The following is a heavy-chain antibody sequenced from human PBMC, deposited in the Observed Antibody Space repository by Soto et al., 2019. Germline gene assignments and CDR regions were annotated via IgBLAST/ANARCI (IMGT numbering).Heavy chain of an antibody. D-gene: IGHD2-21*02. V-gene: IGHV1-18*01. CDR3: ARSYCGGDCLLGDDALDI. Sequence: ASVKVSCKASGYTFTSYGISWVRQAPGQGLEWMGWISAYNGNTNYAQKLQGRVTMTTDTSTSTAYMELRSLRSDDTAVYYCARSYCGGDCLLGDDALDIWGQGTMVTVSS. CDR1: GYTFTSYG. CDR2: ISAYNGNT. J-gene: IGHJ3*02.